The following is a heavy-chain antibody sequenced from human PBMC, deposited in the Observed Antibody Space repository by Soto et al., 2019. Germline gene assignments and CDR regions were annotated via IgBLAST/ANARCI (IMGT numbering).Heavy chain of an antibody. V-gene: IGHV4-61*01. CDR1: GGSVSNESYY. Sequence: SETLSLTXSVSGGSVSNESYYWSWIRQTPGKGLEWIGNVENSGSTKYNPSLKSRVTISVDTSKNQFSLKLSSVTGADTAVYYCARERGDSHWIDPWGQGTLVTVSS. J-gene: IGHJ5*02. CDR2: VENSGST. CDR3: ARERGDSHWIDP. D-gene: IGHD2-21*01.